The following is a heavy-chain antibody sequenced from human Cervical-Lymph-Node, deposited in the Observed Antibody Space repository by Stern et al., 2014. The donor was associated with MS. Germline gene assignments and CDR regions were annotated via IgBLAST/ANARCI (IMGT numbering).Heavy chain of an antibody. CDR1: SYTFSSYG. D-gene: IGHD3-9*01. CDR3: ARAYFDSYGLDV. Sequence: QVQLVQSGADVKKPGASVKVSCKASSYTFSSYGIAWVRQAPGQGLEWMGWISGYDGETNYAPKLQGRVTLTTDPSTRTAYMEIRSLRFDDTAVYYCARAYFDSYGLDVWGQGTTVTVS. J-gene: IGHJ6*02. V-gene: IGHV1-18*04. CDR2: ISGYDGET.